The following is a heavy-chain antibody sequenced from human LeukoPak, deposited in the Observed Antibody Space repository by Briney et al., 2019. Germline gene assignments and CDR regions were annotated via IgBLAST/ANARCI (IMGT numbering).Heavy chain of an antibody. V-gene: IGHV1-8*01. J-gene: IGHJ3*02. CDR3: ARQDYGDYFITAFDI. CDR2: MNPNSGNT. D-gene: IGHD4-17*01. CDR1: GYTFHSYD. Sequence: SVTVSCKASGYTFHSYDINWVRQAPGQGLEWMGWMNPNSGNTVYAQKSQRRVTMTRNTSISTAYMELSSLRSEDTAVYYCARQDYGDYFITAFDIWGQGTMVTVSS.